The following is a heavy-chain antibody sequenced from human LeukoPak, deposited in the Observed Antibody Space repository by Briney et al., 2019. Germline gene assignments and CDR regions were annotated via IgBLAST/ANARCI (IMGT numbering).Heavy chain of an antibody. CDR1: GFTFSSYG. Sequence: GGSLRLSCAASGFTFSSYGMHWVRQAPGKGLEWVAVISYDGSEIYYADSVKGRFTVSRDNSKSTLYLQMNSLRVEDTAVYYCAKDVSGSYSFDYWGQGALVTVAS. CDR2: ISYDGSEI. J-gene: IGHJ4*02. CDR3: AKDVSGSYSFDY. V-gene: IGHV3-30*18. D-gene: IGHD3-10*01.